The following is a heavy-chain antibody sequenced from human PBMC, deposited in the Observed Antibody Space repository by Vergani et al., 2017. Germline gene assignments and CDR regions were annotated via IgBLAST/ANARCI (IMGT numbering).Heavy chain of an antibody. V-gene: IGHV3-23*01. CDR1: GFSFPGYA. CDR3: TKVSRGYTCYFFDY. D-gene: IGHD2-21*01. CDR2: VSGSSATP. Sequence: EVQLLESGGGLVQPGGSLRLSCEASGFSFPGYAMSWVRQAPGKGLEWVSSVSGSSATPYYADSVKGRFIISRDNSKNTVHLQMNSLRADDTAVYYCTKVSRGYTCYFFDYWGQGTLATVSS. J-gene: IGHJ4*02.